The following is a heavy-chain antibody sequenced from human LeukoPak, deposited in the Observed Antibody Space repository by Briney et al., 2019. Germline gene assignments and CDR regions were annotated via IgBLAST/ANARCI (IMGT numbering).Heavy chain of an antibody. CDR3: ARLRPSIRAAGTFDY. D-gene: IGHD6-13*01. J-gene: IGHJ4*02. Sequence: PSETLPLTCTVSGGSISSYYWSCIRQPPGKGLEWIGYIYYTGSTKYNASLKSRVTISVDTSKNQFSLKLSSVTAADTAVYYCARLRPSIRAAGTFDYWGQGTLVTVSS. CDR1: GGSISSYY. CDR2: IYYTGST. V-gene: IGHV4-59*08.